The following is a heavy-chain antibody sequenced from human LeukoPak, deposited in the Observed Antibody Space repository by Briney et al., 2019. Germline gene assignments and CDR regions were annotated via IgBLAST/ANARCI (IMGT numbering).Heavy chain of an antibody. CDR1: GFTFSSYA. Sequence: PGRSLRLSCAASGFTFSSYAMHWVRQAPGKGLEWVAVISYDGSNKYYADSVKGRFTISRDNSKNTLYLQMNSLRAEDTAVYYCATDKDWTYLDYWGQGTLVTVSS. D-gene: IGHD3/OR15-3a*01. CDR3: ATDKDWTYLDY. J-gene: IGHJ4*02. CDR2: ISYDGSNK. V-gene: IGHV3-30-3*01.